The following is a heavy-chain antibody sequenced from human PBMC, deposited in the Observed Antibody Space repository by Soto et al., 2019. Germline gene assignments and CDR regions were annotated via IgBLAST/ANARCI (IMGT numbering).Heavy chain of an antibody. V-gene: IGHV4-34*01. CDR3: ARGDIRGYGDYEL. Sequence: SETLSLTCAVYGGSFSGYYWSWIRQPPGKGLEWIGEINHSGSTNYNPSLKSRVTISVDTSKNQFSLKLSSVTAADTAVYYCARGDIRGYGDYELWGQGTLVTVSS. J-gene: IGHJ4*02. CDR1: GGSFSGYY. CDR2: INHSGST. D-gene: IGHD4-17*01.